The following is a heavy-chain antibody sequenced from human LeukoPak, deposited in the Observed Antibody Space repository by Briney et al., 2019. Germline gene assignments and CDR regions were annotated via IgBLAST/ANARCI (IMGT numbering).Heavy chain of an antibody. CDR1: GDSFSNYY. CDR2: IYHSGST. D-gene: IGHD1-1*01. J-gene: IGHJ4*02. V-gene: IGHV4-59*01. CDR3: ASGGGWNDKFNY. Sequence: SETLSLTCSVSGDSFSNYYWTWIRQPPGKGLEWIAYIYHSGSTNYNPSLKSRVTMSVDTSKNQFSLNLSSVTAADTAVYYCASGGGWNDKFNYWGQGTLVTVSS.